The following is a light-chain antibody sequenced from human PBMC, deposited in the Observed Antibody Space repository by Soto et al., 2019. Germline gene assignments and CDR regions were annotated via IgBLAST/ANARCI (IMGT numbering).Light chain of an antibody. V-gene: IGKV3-20*01. CDR2: GAS. Sequence: IGLTQSPGTLSLSPGDRATLYCRASQSVSSSNLAWYQQKRGQSPRLLIYGASSRATGIPDRFSGSGSGPDFTLTISRLEPEDFAVYFCQHYGSSPWTFGQGTKVDIX. J-gene: IGKJ1*01. CDR1: QSVSSSN. CDR3: QHYGSSPWT.